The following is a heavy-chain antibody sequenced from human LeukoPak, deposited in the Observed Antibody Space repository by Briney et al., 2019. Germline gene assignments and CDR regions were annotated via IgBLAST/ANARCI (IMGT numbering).Heavy chain of an antibody. Sequence: GGSLRLSCAASGFTFSSYSMNWVRQAPGKGLEWVSSISSSSSYIYYADSVKGRFTISRDNAKNSLYLQMNSLRAEDTAVYYCAREGLYSSSWLYYYYYMDVWGKGTTVTVSS. J-gene: IGHJ6*03. D-gene: IGHD6-13*01. CDR3: AREGLYSSSWLYYYYYMDV. V-gene: IGHV3-21*01. CDR1: GFTFSSYS. CDR2: ISSSSSYI.